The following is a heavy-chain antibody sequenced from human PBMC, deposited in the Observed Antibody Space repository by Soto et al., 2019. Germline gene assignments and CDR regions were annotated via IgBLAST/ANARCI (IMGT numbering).Heavy chain of an antibody. V-gene: IGHV4-59*01. J-gene: IGHJ4*02. CDR3: ARYEDPENFDY. D-gene: IGHD2-15*01. CDR1: GGSISSYY. CDR2: IYYSGST. Sequence: SETLSLTCTVSGGSISSYYWSWIRQPPGKGLEWIGYIYYSGSTNYNPSLKSRVTISVDTSKNQFSLKLSSVTAADTAVYYCARYEDPENFDYWGQGTLVTVSS.